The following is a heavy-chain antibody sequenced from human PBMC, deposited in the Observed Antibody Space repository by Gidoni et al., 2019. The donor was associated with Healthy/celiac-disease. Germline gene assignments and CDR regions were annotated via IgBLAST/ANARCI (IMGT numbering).Heavy chain of an antibody. D-gene: IGHD3-22*01. CDR1: GYTFTSYY. J-gene: IGHJ6*02. Sequence: QVQLVQSGAEVKKPGASVKVSCKASGYTFTSYYMHWVRQAPGQGLEWMGIINPSGGSTSYAQKFQGRVTMTRDTSTSTVYMELSSLRSEDTAVYYCARDILNRTMIVVVSYYYYGMDVWGQGTTVTVSS. CDR3: ARDILNRTMIVVVSYYYYGMDV. CDR2: INPSGGST. V-gene: IGHV1-46*01.